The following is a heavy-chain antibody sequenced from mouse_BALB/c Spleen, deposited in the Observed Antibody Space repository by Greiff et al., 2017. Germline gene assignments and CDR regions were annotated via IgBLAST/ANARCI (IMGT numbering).Heavy chain of an antibody. CDR2: IRNKANGYTT. D-gene: IGHD2-2*01. CDR3: ARGWLRRAMDY. J-gene: IGHJ4*01. Sequence: DVKLVESGGGLVQPGGSLRLSCATSGFTFTDYYMSWVRQPPGKALEWLGFIRNKANGYTTEYSASVKGRFTISRDNSQSILYLQMNTLRAEDSATYYCARGWLRRAMDYWGQGTSVTVSS. CDR1: GFTFTDYY. V-gene: IGHV7-3*02.